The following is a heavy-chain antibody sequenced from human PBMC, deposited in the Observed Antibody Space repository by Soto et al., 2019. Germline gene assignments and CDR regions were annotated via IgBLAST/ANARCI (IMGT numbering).Heavy chain of an antibody. CDR3: ARVPDR. Sequence: SETLSFTCAVSGGSISSGGYSWSWIRQPPGKGLEWIGYIYHSGSTYYNPSLKIRVTISVDRSKNQFSLKLSSVTAADTAVYYCARVPDRWGQGTLVTVSS. D-gene: IGHD2-2*01. V-gene: IGHV4-30-2*01. J-gene: IGHJ5*02. CDR1: GGSISSGGYS. CDR2: IYHSGST.